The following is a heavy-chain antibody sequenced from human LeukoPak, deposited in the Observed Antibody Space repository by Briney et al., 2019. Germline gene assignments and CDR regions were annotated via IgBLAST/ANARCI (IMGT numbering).Heavy chain of an antibody. CDR2: ITGSGSST. CDR1: GFTFSSYA. Sequence: PGGSLRLSCAASGFTFSSYAMTWVRQAPGKGLEWVSSITGSGSSTYYADSVKGRFTISRDNSKNTLYLQMNSLRAEDTAVYYCAKETDSYYYDSSGYQGYWGQGTLVTVSS. V-gene: IGHV3-23*01. CDR3: AKETDSYYYDSSGYQGY. J-gene: IGHJ4*02. D-gene: IGHD3-22*01.